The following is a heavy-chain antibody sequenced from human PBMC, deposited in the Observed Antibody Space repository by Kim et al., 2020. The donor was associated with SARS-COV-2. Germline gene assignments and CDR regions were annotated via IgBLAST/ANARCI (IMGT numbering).Heavy chain of an antibody. CDR2: INHSGST. D-gene: IGHD1-7*01. CDR1: GGSFSGYY. CDR3: ARGGGNVQLELPYVY. V-gene: IGHV4-34*01. J-gene: IGHJ4*02. Sequence: SETLSLTCAVYGGSFSGYYWSWIRQPPGKGLEWIGEINHSGSTNYNPSLKSRVTISVDTSKNQFSLKLSSVTAAATALYYCARGGGNVQLELPYVYWGQG.